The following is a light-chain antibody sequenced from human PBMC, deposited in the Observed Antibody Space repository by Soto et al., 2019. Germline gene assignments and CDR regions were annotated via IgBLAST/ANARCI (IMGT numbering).Light chain of an antibody. CDR3: QQYNNWPPRAWT. J-gene: IGKJ1*01. CDR2: GVS. Sequence: EIVMTQSPATLSVSPGERATLSCRASQSVSSNLALYQQKPGQAPRLLIYGVSTRATGIPARFSGSGSGTEFTLTISSLQCEEFVGYYCQQYNNWPPRAWTFGQGTKVEIK. V-gene: IGKV3-15*01. CDR1: QSVSSN.